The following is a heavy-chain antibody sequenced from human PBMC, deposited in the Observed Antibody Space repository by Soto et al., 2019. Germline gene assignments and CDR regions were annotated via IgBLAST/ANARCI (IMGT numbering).Heavy chain of an antibody. CDR3: ARDRFLAARLLDY. CDR1: EFTFSSYG. Sequence: QVQLVESGGGVVQPGRSLRLSCAASEFTFSSYGMHWVRQAPGKGLEWVAVIWYDGSNKYYADSVKGRFTISRDNSKNTLYLQMNSLRAEDTAVYYCARDRFLAARLLDYWGQGTLVTVSS. J-gene: IGHJ4*02. CDR2: IWYDGSNK. D-gene: IGHD6-6*01. V-gene: IGHV3-33*01.